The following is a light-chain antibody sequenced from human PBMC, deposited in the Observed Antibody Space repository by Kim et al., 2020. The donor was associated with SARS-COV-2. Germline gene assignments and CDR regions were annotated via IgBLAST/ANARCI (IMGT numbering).Light chain of an antibody. CDR3: AAWDDNLNGVA. Sequence: ITNYCSGPFSNFGRNTVNGGQQLPGTAPKLLIFGYNQGPSGVPNRFSGSKSGTSASRAISGLQSENEADYYCAAWDDNLNGVAFGGGTQLTVL. V-gene: IGLV1-44*01. CDR1: FSNFGRNT. J-gene: IGLJ2*01. CDR2: GYN.